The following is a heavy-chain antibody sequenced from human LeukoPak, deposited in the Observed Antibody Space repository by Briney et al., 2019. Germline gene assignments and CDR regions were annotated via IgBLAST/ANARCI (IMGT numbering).Heavy chain of an antibody. V-gene: IGHV3-23*01. Sequence: PGGSLVLSCAASGFTFSSYGMSWVRQAPGKGVEWVSVISGSGGSTYYADSVKGRFTISRDNSKNTLYLQMNSLRAEDTAVYYCAKQVPYGSGSRGPDYWGQGTLVTVSS. J-gene: IGHJ4*01. CDR3: AKQVPYGSGSRGPDY. CDR2: ISGSGGST. D-gene: IGHD3-10*01. CDR1: GFTFSSYG.